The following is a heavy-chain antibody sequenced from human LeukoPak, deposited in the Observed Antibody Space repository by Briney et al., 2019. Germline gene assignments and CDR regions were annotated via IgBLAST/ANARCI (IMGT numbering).Heavy chain of an antibody. V-gene: IGHV4-34*01. Sequence: PGGSLRLSCAASGFTFSSYALSWVRQAPGKGLEWIGEINHSGSTNYNPSLKSRVTISVDTSKNQFSLKLSSVTAADTAVYYCARGPEFLYYYDSSGSYYFDYWGQGTLVTVSS. CDR3: ARGPEFLYYYDSSGSYYFDY. J-gene: IGHJ4*02. D-gene: IGHD3-22*01. CDR2: INHSGST. CDR1: GFTFSSYA.